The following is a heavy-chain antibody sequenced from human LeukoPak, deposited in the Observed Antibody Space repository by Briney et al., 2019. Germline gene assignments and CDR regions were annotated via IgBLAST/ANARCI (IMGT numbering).Heavy chain of an antibody. CDR2: IRSRVNAYAT. V-gene: IGHV3-73*01. CDR1: GFTLSGSA. D-gene: IGHD4-11*01. J-gene: IGHJ4*02. CDR3: ARHGTTVTTSI. Sequence: GGSLKLSCAASGFTLSGSAMHWVRQASGKRLEWVGRIRSRVNAYATSYAASVKGRFTISRDDSKNTAYLEMNRLKTEDTAVYYCARHGTTVTTSIWGQGTLVTVSS.